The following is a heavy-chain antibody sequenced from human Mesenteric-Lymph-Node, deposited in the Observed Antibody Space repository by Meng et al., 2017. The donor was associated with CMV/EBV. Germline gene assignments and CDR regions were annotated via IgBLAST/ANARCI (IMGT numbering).Heavy chain of an antibody. Sequence: GGSLRLSCAASGFTFSDYYMSWIRQAPGKGLEWVSYISSSGSTIYYADSVKGRFTISRDNAKNSLYLQMNSLRAEDTAVYYCARDRVLFSVVVPAAKGGMDVWGQGTTVTVSS. CDR3: ARDRVLFSVVVPAAKGGMDV. CDR2: ISSSGSTI. CDR1: GFTFSDYY. J-gene: IGHJ6*02. D-gene: IGHD2-2*01. V-gene: IGHV3-11*01.